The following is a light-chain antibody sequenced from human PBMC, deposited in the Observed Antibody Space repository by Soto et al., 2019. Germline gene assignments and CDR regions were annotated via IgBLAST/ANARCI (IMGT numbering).Light chain of an antibody. J-gene: IGLJ1*01. CDR2: EVN. Sequence: QSALTQPPSASGSPGQSVTISCTGTSGDVGGYNYVSWYQQYPGKAPKLMIYEVNKRPSGVPDRFSGSKSGNTASLTVSGLQAEDEADYYCSSYGGYYNYVFGTGTKLTVL. CDR1: SGDVGGYNY. V-gene: IGLV2-8*01. CDR3: SSYGGYYNYV.